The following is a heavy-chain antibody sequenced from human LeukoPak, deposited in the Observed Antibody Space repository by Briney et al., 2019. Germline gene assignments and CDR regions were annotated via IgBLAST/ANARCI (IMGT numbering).Heavy chain of an antibody. D-gene: IGHD5-18*01. J-gene: IGHJ4*02. CDR1: GFTFSSYA. CDR3: AKNRGYSYGLIFDY. CDR2: ISGDGGST. Sequence: GGSLRLSCAASGFTFSSYAMSWVRQAPGKGLEWVSGISGDGGSTYYADSVNGRFTISRDISKNTLYLQMNSLRAEDTAVYYCAKNRGYSYGLIFDYWGQGTLVTVSS. V-gene: IGHV3-23*01.